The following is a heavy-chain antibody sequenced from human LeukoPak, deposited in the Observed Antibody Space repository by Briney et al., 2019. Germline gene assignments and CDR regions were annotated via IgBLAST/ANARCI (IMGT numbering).Heavy chain of an antibody. CDR1: GGSISVYY. J-gene: IGHJ4*02. Sequence: SETLSLTCTVSGGSISVYYWSWVRQPPGKGLEWIVYISHSGSINYNPSLQSRVTISIDTSNNQFSLNVRSATAADTAAYYCARSRDAYLLDYWGQGTLVTVSS. CDR3: ARSRDAYLLDY. V-gene: IGHV4-59*01. CDR2: ISHSGSI. D-gene: IGHD5-24*01.